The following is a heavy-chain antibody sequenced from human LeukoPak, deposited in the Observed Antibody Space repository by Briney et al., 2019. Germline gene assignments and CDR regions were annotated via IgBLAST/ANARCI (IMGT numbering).Heavy chain of an antibody. V-gene: IGHV3-9*01. D-gene: IGHD6-19*01. CDR3: ARSLGYSSGWYDY. CDR2: ISWNSGSI. CDR1: GFTFDDYA. J-gene: IGHJ4*02. Sequence: PGRSLRLSCAASGFTFDDYAMHWVRQAPGKGLEWVSGISWNSGSIGYADSVKGRFTISRDNAKNSLYLQMNSLRAEDTALYYCARSLGYSSGWYDYWGQGTLVTVSS.